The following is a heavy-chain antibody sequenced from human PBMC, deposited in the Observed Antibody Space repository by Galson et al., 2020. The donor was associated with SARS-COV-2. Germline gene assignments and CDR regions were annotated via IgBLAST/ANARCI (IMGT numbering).Heavy chain of an antibody. J-gene: IGHJ4*02. V-gene: IGHV3-23*01. CDR3: AKDDWEDYGAIFDY. D-gene: IGHD4-17*01. Sequence: GGSLRLSCAASGFTFSSYAMSWVRQAPGKGLEWVSAIRGSGGSTYYADSVKGRFTISRDNSKNTLYLQMNSLRAEDTAVYYCAKDDWEDYGAIFDYWGQGTLVTVSS. CDR1: GFTFSSYA. CDR2: IRGSGGST.